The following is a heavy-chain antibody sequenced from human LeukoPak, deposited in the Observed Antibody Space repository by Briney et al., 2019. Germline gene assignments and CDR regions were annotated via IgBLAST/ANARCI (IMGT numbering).Heavy chain of an antibody. CDR1: GFTFSSYS. D-gene: IGHD3-10*01. CDR2: ISSSSSYI. J-gene: IGHJ4*02. CDR3: ARYVTMVRGVSL. Sequence: GGSLRLSCAASGFTFSSYSMNWVRQAPGKGLEWVSSISSSSSYIYYADSVKGRFTISRDNAKNSLYLQMNSLRAEDTAVYYCARYVTMVRGVSLWGQGTLVTVSS. V-gene: IGHV3-21*01.